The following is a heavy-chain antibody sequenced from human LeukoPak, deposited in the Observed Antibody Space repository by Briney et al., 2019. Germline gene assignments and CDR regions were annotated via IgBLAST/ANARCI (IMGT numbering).Heavy chain of an antibody. CDR1: GGSISSYY. V-gene: IGHV4-59*01. CDR2: IYYSGST. J-gene: IGHJ4*02. D-gene: IGHD4/OR15-4a*01. CDR3: ARAKDYGPDEDYYDY. Sequence: PSETLSLTCTVSGGSISSYYWSWIRQPPGKGLEWIGYIYYSGSTNYNPSLKSRVTISVDTSKNQFSLKLSSVTAADTAVYYCARAKDYGPDEDYYDYWGQGTLVTVSS.